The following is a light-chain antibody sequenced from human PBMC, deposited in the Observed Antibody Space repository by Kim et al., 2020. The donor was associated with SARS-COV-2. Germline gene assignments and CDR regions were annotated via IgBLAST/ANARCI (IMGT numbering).Light chain of an antibody. CDR2: EDD. J-gene: IGLJ2*01. CDR3: QSYNRDIVL. CDR1: SGSIDDNY. V-gene: IGLV6-57*04. Sequence: NFMLTQPHSVSESPGKTVTISCTRSSGSIDDNYVQWYQQRPGGVPTTVIYEDDQRPSGVSDRFSGSIDNSSNSASLTISGLRTEDEADYYCQSYNRDIVLFGGGTQLTVL.